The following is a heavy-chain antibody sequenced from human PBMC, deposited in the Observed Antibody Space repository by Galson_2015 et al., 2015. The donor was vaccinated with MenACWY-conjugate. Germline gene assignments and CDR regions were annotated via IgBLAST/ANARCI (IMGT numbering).Heavy chain of an antibody. D-gene: IGHD2-21*01. CDR3: TTHKPDSWGGLLFHFYRDV. CDR2: IKSQTDGGKI. J-gene: IGHJ6*03. V-gene: IGHV3-15*01. Sequence: SLRLSCAGSAFTFSNAYMSWVRQAPGKGLEWVGRIKSQTDGGKIDYAAPVKGGFTISRDDSKNTLYLQMNSLKIEDTAVYYCTTHKPDSWGGLLFHFYRDVWGKGTTVTVSS. CDR1: AFTFSNAY.